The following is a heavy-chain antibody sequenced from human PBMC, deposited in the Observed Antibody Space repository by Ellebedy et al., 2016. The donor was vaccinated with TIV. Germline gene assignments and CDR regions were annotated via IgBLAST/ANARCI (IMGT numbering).Heavy chain of an antibody. D-gene: IGHD6-13*01. J-gene: IGHJ4*02. CDR1: GYSFTNYW. CDR2: IYPGDSNT. CDR3: ARYRSVAAGDFDY. V-gene: IGHV5-51*01. Sequence: GESLKISCKGSGYSFTNYWIGWVRQMPGKGLEWMGNIYPGDSNTRYRPSFQGQVTISADRSSLTPSLQWSSLRASDTAMYYCARYRSVAAGDFDYWGQGTLVTVSS.